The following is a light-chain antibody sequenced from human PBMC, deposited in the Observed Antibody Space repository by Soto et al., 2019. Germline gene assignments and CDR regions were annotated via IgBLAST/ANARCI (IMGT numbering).Light chain of an antibody. CDR2: GAS. Sequence: ETMMTQSPATLSVSPGERATLSCRASHSVSSNLAWYQHKPGQAPRLLIYGASTRATGIPARFSGSGSGTEFTLTISSLQSEDFAVYFCQQYINWPRTFGQGTKVEIK. CDR3: QQYINWPRT. V-gene: IGKV3-15*01. J-gene: IGKJ1*01. CDR1: HSVSSN.